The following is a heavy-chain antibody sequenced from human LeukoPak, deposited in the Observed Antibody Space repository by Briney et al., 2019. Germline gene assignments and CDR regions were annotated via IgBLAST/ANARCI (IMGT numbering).Heavy chain of an antibody. Sequence: PSETLSLTCAAYGGSFSGYYWSWIRQPPGKGLEWIGEINHSGSTNYNPSLKSRVTITVDTSKNQFSLKLSSVTAADTAVYYCARKWQLWNNWFDPWGQGTLVTVSS. D-gene: IGHD5-18*01. CDR2: INHSGST. V-gene: IGHV4-34*01. J-gene: IGHJ5*02. CDR3: ARKWQLWNNWFDP. CDR1: GGSFSGYY.